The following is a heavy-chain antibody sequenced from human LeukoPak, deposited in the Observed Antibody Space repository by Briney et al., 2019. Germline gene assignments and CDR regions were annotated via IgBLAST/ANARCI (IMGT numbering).Heavy chain of an antibody. Sequence: GGSLRLSCAASGFTVSTNYMNWVRQAPGKGLEWVSILYSGSSTYYADSVEGRFTISRDSSKNTLFLQMNDLRAEDTAVYYCARVGDHFHWYLGLWGRGTLVTVSS. CDR1: GFTVSTNY. CDR3: ARVGDHFHWYLGL. CDR2: LYSGSST. V-gene: IGHV3-53*01. D-gene: IGHD3-3*02. J-gene: IGHJ2*01.